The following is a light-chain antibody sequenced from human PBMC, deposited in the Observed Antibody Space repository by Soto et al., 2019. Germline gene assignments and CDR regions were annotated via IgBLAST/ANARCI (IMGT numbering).Light chain of an antibody. CDR1: QSLLHSNGYNY. CDR2: LGS. J-gene: IGKJ1*01. V-gene: IGKV2-28*01. CDR3: MQPLQSWT. Sequence: DIVMTQSPLSLPVTPGEPASICCRSSQSLLHSNGYNYLDWYLQKPGQSPQLLIYLGSNRASGVPDRFSGSGSGTDFTLKISRVEAEDVGVYYCMQPLQSWTFGQGTKVEI.